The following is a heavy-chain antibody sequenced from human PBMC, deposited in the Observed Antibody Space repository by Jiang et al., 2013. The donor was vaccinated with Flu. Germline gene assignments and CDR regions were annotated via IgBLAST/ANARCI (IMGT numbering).Heavy chain of an antibody. CDR3: ARDLWLYYYGSGTGDFDY. CDR2: ISYDGSNK. D-gene: IGHD3-10*01. V-gene: IGHV3-30-3*01. Sequence: SGGGVVQPGRSLRLSCAASGFTFSSYAMHWVRQAPGKGLEWVAVISYDGSNKYYADSVKGRFTISRDNSKNTLYLQMNSLRAEDTAVYYCARDLWLYYYGSGTGDFDYWGQGTLVTVSS. CDR1: GFTFSSYA. J-gene: IGHJ4*02.